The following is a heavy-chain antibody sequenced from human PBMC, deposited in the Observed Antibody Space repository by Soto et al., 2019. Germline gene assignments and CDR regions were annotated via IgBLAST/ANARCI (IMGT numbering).Heavy chain of an antibody. CDR1: GFPFTNYA. D-gene: IGHD1-7*01. CDR3: AKMPDGVNCNSPYC. V-gene: IGHV3-23*01. J-gene: IGHJ4*02. Sequence: EVQLLESGGGVVQPGESLKLACAASGFPFTNYAMSWVRQAPGKGLEWVSTTGGGIGPYYADSVKGRFTISRDNPRSTLYLEMNSLRAEYTAIYYCAKMPDGVNCNSPYCWGPGTLVTVSS. CDR2: TGGGIGP.